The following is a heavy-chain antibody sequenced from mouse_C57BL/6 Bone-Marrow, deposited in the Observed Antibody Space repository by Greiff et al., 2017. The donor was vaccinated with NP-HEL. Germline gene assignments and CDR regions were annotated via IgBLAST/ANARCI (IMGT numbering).Heavy chain of an antibody. CDR1: GYTFTSYG. J-gene: IGHJ3*01. CDR3: RVYYGSRNAY. D-gene: IGHD1-1*01. V-gene: IGHV1-81*01. Sequence: VQLQQSGAELARPGASVKLSCKASGYTFTSYGISWVKQRPGQGLEWIGEIYPRSGNTYYNEKFKGKATLTADKSSSTAYMELRSLTSEDSAVYFCRVYYGSRNAYWGQGTLVTVSA. CDR2: IYPRSGNT.